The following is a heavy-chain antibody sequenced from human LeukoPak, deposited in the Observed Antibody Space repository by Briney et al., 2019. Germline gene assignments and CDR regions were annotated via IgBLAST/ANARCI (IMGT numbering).Heavy chain of an antibody. V-gene: IGHV1-8*01. J-gene: IGHJ4*02. Sequence: ASVKVSCKASGYTFTSYDINWVRQATGQGLEWMGWMNPNSGNTGYAQKFQGRVIMTRNTSISTAYMELSSLRSEDTAVYYCARALRYSSGWYTESGYWGQGTLVTVSS. CDR2: MNPNSGNT. CDR3: ARALRYSSGWYTESGY. CDR1: GYTFTSYD. D-gene: IGHD6-19*01.